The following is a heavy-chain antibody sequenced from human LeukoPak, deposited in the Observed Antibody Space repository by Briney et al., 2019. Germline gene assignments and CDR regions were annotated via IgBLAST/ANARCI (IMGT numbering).Heavy chain of an antibody. D-gene: IGHD3-22*01. CDR2: IIPIFGAA. J-gene: IGHJ1*01. Sequence: SVKVSCKASGGTFSSHSISWVRQAPGRGLEWMGGIIPIFGAANYAQRFQGRVTITTDESTSTTYMELSSLRSEDTAMYYCARDFGYYDSSGFRLTYEYFQYWGQGTLVTVSS. CDR1: GGTFSSHS. V-gene: IGHV1-69*05. CDR3: ARDFGYYDSSGFRLTYEYFQY.